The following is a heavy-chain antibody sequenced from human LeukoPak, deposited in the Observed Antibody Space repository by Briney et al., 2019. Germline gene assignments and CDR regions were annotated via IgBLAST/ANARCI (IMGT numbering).Heavy chain of an antibody. V-gene: IGHV3-9*01. CDR3: AKDMVRGVPVDYFDY. D-gene: IGHD3-10*01. Sequence: GGSLRLSRAASGFTFDDYAMHWVRQAPGKGLEWVSGISWNSGSIGYADSVKGRFTISRDNAKNSLYLQMNSLRAEDTALYYCAKDMVRGVPVDYFDYWGQGTLVTVSS. CDR2: ISWNSGSI. CDR1: GFTFDDYA. J-gene: IGHJ4*02.